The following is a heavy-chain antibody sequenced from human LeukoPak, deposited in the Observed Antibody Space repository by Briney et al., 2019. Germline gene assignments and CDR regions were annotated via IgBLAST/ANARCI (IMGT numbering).Heavy chain of an antibody. D-gene: IGHD6-6*01. CDR3: ASTRKYSSSSTFQH. V-gene: IGHV4-34*01. CDR2: INHSGST. Sequence: PSETLSLTCAVYGGSFSGYYWSWIRQPPGKGLEWIGEINHSGSTNYNPSLKSRVTISVDTSKNQFSLKLSSVTAADTAVYYCASTRKYSSSSTFQHWGQGTLVTVSS. J-gene: IGHJ1*01. CDR1: GGSFSGYY.